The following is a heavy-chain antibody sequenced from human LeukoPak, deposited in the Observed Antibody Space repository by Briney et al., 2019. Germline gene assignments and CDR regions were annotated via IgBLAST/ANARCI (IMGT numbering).Heavy chain of an antibody. CDR2: ISAGGGDT. V-gene: IGHV3-23*01. J-gene: IGHJ4*02. CDR1: GFTFRYYA. Sequence: PGGSLRLSCAAPGFTFRYYAISWVRQAPGKGLEWVSAISAGGGDTYYADSVKGRFTISRDNSKNTLYLQMNSLRVEDTAICYCAKSDYYDSSGHPSSFDYWGQGTLVTVSS. D-gene: IGHD3-22*01. CDR3: AKSDYYDSSGHPSSFDY.